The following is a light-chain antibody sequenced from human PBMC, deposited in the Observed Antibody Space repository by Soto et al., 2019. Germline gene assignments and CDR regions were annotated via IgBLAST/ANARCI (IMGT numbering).Light chain of an antibody. J-gene: IGKJ5*01. Sequence: DIQMTQSPSTLSASVGDRVTITCRASQSISSWLAWYQQKPGKATKLLIYDASSLESGVPSRFSGSGSGTEFPLTISSLQHDDFATYYCQQYNSYSPITFGQGTRLEIK. CDR3: QQYNSYSPIT. CDR1: QSISSW. V-gene: IGKV1-5*01. CDR2: DAS.